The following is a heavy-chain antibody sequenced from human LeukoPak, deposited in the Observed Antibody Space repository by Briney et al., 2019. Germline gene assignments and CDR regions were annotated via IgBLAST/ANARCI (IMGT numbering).Heavy chain of an antibody. CDR1: EFTFSNYS. V-gene: IGHV3-48*01. Sequence: PGGSLRLSCAASEFTFSNYSMNWVRQAPGKGLEWVSYISSSSRTIYYADSVKGRFTISRDNAKNSLYLQMNSLRAEGTAVYYCARGAAPYYYYYMDVWGKGTTVTVSS. CDR3: ARGAAPYYYYYMDV. D-gene: IGHD6-6*01. CDR2: ISSSSRTI. J-gene: IGHJ6*03.